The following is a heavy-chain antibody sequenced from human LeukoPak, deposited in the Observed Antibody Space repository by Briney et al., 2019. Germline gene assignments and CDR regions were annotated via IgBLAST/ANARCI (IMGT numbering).Heavy chain of an antibody. Sequence: GGSLRLSCAASGFTFDDYGMSWVRQAPGKGLEWVSGINWNGGSTGYADSVKGRFTISRDNAKNSLYLQMNSLRAEDTALYHCARARMRSGSYYRLDYYYGMDVWGQGTTVTDSS. V-gene: IGHV3-20*01. CDR2: INWNGGST. CDR1: GFTFDDYG. J-gene: IGHJ6*02. D-gene: IGHD3-10*01. CDR3: ARARMRSGSYYRLDYYYGMDV.